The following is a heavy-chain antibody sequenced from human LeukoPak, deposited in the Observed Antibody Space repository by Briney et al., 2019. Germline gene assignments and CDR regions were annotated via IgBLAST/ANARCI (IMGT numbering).Heavy chain of an antibody. CDR1: GGTFSSYA. CDR2: IIPILGIA. Sequence: ASVKVSCKASGGTFSSYAISWVRQAPGQGLEWMGRIIPILGIANYAQKFQGRVTITADESTSTAYMELSSLRSEDTAVYYCARGLGGVVIMNWFDPWGQGTLVTVSS. J-gene: IGHJ5*02. CDR3: ARGLGGVVIMNWFDP. D-gene: IGHD3-3*01. V-gene: IGHV1-69*04.